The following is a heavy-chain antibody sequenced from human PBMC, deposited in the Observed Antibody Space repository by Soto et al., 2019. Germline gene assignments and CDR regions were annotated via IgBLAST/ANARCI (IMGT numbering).Heavy chain of an antibody. J-gene: IGHJ5*02. Sequence: SETLSLTCTVSGGSVSSYFWSWIRQPPGKGLEWIGYIYYSGETNSSPSLKSRVTMSVDTSKNQFSLRLNSVTAADSAVYYCARGHMGWFDPWGLGTLVTVSS. CDR1: GGSVSSYF. CDR3: ARGHMGWFDP. CDR2: IYYSGET. D-gene: IGHD3-16*01. V-gene: IGHV4-59*02.